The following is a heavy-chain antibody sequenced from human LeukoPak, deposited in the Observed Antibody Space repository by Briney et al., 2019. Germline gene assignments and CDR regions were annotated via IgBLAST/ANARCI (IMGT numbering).Heavy chain of an antibody. V-gene: IGHV1-46*01. CDR3: ARAPWGSGSYVY. CDR2: INPGGGSA. J-gene: IGHJ4*02. CDR1: GYTFSIYN. D-gene: IGHD3-10*01. Sequence: ASVKVSCKASGYTFSIYNFHWVRQAPGQGLEWMGIINPGGGSASDAQKFQGRVTITTDESTSTAYMELSSLRSEDTAVYYCARAPWGSGSYVYWGQGTLVTVSS.